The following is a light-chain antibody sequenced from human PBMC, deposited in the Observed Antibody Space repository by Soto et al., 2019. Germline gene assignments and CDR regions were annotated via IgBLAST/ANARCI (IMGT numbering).Light chain of an antibody. CDR2: EVT. V-gene: IGLV2-8*01. CDR1: SSDVGGHNY. J-gene: IGLJ2*01. Sequence: QSALTQPPSASGSPGQSVTISCTGTSSDVGGHNYVSWYQQRPGKAPKLIIYEVTQRPSGVSDRFSGSKSGNTATLTVSGLQAEDEAVYHCSSYAGINTLVFGGGTKVTVL. CDR3: SSYAGINTLV.